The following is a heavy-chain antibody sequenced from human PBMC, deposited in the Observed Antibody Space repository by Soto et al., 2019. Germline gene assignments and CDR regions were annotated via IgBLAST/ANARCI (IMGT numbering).Heavy chain of an antibody. J-gene: IGHJ6*02. CDR1: GGSFSGYY. CDR3: ARWSKVPYYYYYGMDV. D-gene: IGHD2-2*01. CDR2: INHSGST. V-gene: IGHV4-34*01. Sequence: SETLSLTCAVYGGSFSGYYWSWIRQPPGKGLEWIGEINHSGSTNYNPSLKSRVTISVDTSKNQFSLKLSSVTAADTAVYYCARWSKVPYYYYYGMDVWGQGTTVTVSS.